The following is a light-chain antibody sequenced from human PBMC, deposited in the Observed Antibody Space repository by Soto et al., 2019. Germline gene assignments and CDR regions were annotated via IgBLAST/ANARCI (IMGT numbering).Light chain of an antibody. CDR1: QSISSY. CDR3: QQYDSYSWT. J-gene: IGKJ1*01. V-gene: IGKV1-33*01. Sequence: DIQMTQSPSSLSASVGDRVTITCRASQSISSYLNWYQQKPGKAPKLLIYDASNLEAGVPSRFRGSGSGTEFTLTISSLQPDDFATYYCQQYDSYSWTFGQGTKVDIK. CDR2: DAS.